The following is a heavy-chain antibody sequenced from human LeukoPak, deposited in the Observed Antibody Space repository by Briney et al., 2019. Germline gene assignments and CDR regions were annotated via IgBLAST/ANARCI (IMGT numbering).Heavy chain of an antibody. CDR3: ARSEAVAGTAFDI. CDR2: ISSGSSYI. Sequence: GGSLRLSCAASGFTFSSYSMNWVRQAPGKGLEWVSSISSGSSYIYYADSVRGRFTISRDNAKNSLYLQMNSLRAEDTAVYYCARSEAVAGTAFDIWGQGTMVTVSS. V-gene: IGHV3-21*01. D-gene: IGHD6-19*01. CDR1: GFTFSSYS. J-gene: IGHJ3*02.